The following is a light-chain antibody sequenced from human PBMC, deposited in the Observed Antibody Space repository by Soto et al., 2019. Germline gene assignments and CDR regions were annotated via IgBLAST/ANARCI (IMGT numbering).Light chain of an antibody. Sequence: QSVLTQPASVSGSPGQSIIISCTGTSSDVGSSNLVSWYQHHPGKAPKLIISEGSRRPSGVSGRFSGSKSGNTASLTISGLQVGDEADYYCCSFTGSNTVIFGGGTKVTVL. CDR2: EGS. J-gene: IGLJ2*01. CDR3: CSFTGSNTVI. CDR1: SSDVGSSNL. V-gene: IGLV2-14*02.